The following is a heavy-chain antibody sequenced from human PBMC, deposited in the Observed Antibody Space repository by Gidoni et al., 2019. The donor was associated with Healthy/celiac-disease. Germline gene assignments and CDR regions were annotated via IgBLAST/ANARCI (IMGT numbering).Heavy chain of an antibody. CDR2: MSGSGGRT. CDR1: CFTFSSDA. V-gene: IGHV3-23*01. CDR3: AKDDPQDAFDS. Sequence: EVQLLESGGGLVQHGGSLRRSCAASCFTFSSDAMSWVHQAPGKGLEWVSAMSGSGGRTYYADSVKGRFTISRDNSKNTLYRQMNSLRAEDTAVYYCAKDDPQDAFDSWGQGTMVTVSS. J-gene: IGHJ3*02.